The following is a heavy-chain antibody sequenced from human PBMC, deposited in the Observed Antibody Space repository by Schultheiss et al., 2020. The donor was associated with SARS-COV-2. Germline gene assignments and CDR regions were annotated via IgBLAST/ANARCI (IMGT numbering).Heavy chain of an antibody. Sequence: GGSLRLSCAASGFTFSNAWMNWVRQAPGKGLEWVAVISYDGSNKYYADSVKGRFTISRDNSKNTLYLQMNSLRAEDTAVYYCARNGLGIDYWGQGTLVTVSS. CDR3: ARNGLGIDY. D-gene: IGHD3-16*01. CDR1: GFTFSNAW. CDR2: ISYDGSNK. J-gene: IGHJ4*02. V-gene: IGHV3-30*03.